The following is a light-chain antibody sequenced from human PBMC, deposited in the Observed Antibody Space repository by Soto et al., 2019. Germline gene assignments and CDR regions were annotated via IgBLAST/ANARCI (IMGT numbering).Light chain of an antibody. V-gene: IGKV1-9*01. Sequence: IHLTQSPSFLSASVGDRVTITCRASQAIASYLAWYQQKPGRAPKLLIYGASTLQSGVPSRFSGSGSGTEFTLTISSLQPDDFATYYCQQYNGAFGQGTKVDI. CDR1: QAIASY. CDR3: QQYNGA. CDR2: GAS. J-gene: IGKJ1*01.